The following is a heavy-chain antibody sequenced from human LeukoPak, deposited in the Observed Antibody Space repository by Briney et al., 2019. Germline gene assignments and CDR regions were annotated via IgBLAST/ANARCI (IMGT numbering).Heavy chain of an antibody. CDR1: GYSFTSYW. CDR2: IYPGDSDT. Sequence: GESLKISCKGSGYSFTSYWIGWVRQMPGKGLEWMGIIYPGDSDTRYSPSFQGQVTISADKSISTAYLQWSSLKASDTAMYYCARAELGYCSSTTCWRNYYYYGMDVWGQGTTVTVSS. V-gene: IGHV5-51*01. D-gene: IGHD2-2*01. CDR3: ARAELGYCSSTTCWRNYYYYGMDV. J-gene: IGHJ6*02.